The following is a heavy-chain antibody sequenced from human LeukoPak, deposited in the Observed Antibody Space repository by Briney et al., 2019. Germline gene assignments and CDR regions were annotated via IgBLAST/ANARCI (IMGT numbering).Heavy chain of an antibody. J-gene: IGHJ3*02. V-gene: IGHV3-21*01. CDR1: GFTFSSYS. CDR2: ISSSSSYI. CDR3: ARDQWLRFNAFDI. Sequence: PGGSLRLSCAASGFTFSSYSMNWVRQAPGKGLEWVSSISSSSSYIYYADSVKGRFTISRDNAKNSLYLQMNSLRAEDTAVYYCARDQWLRFNAFDIWGQGTMVTVSS. D-gene: IGHD5-12*01.